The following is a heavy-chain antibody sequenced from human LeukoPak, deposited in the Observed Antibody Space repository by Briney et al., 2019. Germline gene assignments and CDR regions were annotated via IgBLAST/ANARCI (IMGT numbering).Heavy chain of an antibody. D-gene: IGHD6-6*01. J-gene: IGHJ3*02. CDR1: SGSISSYY. CDR3: AREYSSSLSAFDI. V-gene: IGHV4-59*01. Sequence: SETLSLTCTVSSGSISSYYWSWIRQPPGKGLEWIGYMYSSGSANYNPSLKSRVTMSVDTSKDQFSLKLSSVTAADTAVYYCAREYSSSLSAFDIWGQGTMVTVSS. CDR2: MYSSGSA.